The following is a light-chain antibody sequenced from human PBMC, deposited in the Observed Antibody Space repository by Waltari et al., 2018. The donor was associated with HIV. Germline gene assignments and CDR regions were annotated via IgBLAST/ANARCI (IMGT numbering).Light chain of an antibody. CDR1: SVRSYY. CDR3: NSRDSSGHWF. CDR2: GEH. Sequence: SSELAQDPAVSVALGQTVRLTCQRHSVRSYYSSWYKQKPGQAPVLVVYGEHNRPSVIPDRFSGSSSGNTASLTIAGAQAEDEADYYCNSRDSSGHWFFGGGTKVTVL. V-gene: IGLV3-19*01. J-gene: IGLJ3*02.